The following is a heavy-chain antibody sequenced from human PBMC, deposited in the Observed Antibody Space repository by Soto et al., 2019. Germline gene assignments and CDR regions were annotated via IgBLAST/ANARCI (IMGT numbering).Heavy chain of an antibody. CDR3: ARWLGGRHIGGLDI. CDR1: GFTVSSNY. Sequence: GGSLRLSCAASGFTVSSNYMSWVRQAPGKGLDWVSVIYSDGTTNYVDSVKGRFIISRHNSKNTLYLQMNSLRAEDTALYYCARWLGGRHIGGLDIWGQGTMVTVSS. J-gene: IGHJ3*02. CDR2: IYSDGTT. V-gene: IGHV3-53*04. D-gene: IGHD6-19*01.